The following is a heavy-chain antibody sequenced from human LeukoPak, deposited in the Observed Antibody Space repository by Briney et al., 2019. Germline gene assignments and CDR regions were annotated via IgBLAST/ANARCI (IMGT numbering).Heavy chain of an antibody. Sequence: GGSLRLSCAGSGFTFSSYAMTWVRQAPGKGLEWVSGISGSGGSTYYADSVKGRFIISRDNSKNTLSLQPNSLRAEDTAVYYCAKGGQLLVIRSIDYWGQGTLVTVSS. CDR3: AKGGQLLVIRSIDY. D-gene: IGHD6-13*01. CDR1: GFTFSSYA. J-gene: IGHJ4*02. CDR2: ISGSGGST. V-gene: IGHV3-23*01.